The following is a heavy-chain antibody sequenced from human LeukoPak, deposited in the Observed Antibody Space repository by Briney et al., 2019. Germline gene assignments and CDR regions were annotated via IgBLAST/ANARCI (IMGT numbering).Heavy chain of an antibody. CDR3: ARAQELRLDY. CDR1: GFTFSNYA. Sequence: GGSLRLSCAASGFTFSNYAMHWVRQAPGKGLEWVALISYDGSNKYFADSVKGRFTISRDNAKNTLYLQMNSLRAEDTAVYYCARAQELRLDYWGQGTLVTVSS. J-gene: IGHJ4*02. V-gene: IGHV3-30*04. CDR2: ISYDGSNK. D-gene: IGHD1-26*01.